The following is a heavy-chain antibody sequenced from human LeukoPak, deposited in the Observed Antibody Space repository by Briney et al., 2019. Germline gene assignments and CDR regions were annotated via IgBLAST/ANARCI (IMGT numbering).Heavy chain of an antibody. J-gene: IGHJ4*02. CDR1: GYTFTSYG. D-gene: IGHD3-9*01. V-gene: IGHV1-18*01. Sequence: ASVKVSCKASGYTFTSYGISWVRQAPGQGLEWMGWISAYNGNTNYAQKLQGRVTITTDESTSTAYMELSSLRSEDTAVYYCARGGYDILTGFDFFDYWGQGTLVTVSS. CDR3: ARGGYDILTGFDFFDY. CDR2: ISAYNGNT.